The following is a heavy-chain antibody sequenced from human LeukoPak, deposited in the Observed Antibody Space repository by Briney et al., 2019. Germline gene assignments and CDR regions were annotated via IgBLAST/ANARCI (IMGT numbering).Heavy chain of an antibody. CDR2: INHSGST. V-gene: IGHV4-34*01. CDR1: GGSFSGYY. J-gene: IGHJ4*02. CDR3: ARDLGTPNDY. Sequence: PSETLSLTCAVYGGSFSGYYWSWIRQPPGKGLEWIGEINHSGSTNYNPSLKSRVTISVDTSKNQFSLKLSSVTAADTAVYYCARDLGTPNDYWGRGTLVTVSS.